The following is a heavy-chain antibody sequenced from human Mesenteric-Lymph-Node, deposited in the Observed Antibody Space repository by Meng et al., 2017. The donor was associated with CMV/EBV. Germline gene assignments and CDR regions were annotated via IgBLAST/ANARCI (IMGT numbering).Heavy chain of an antibody. Sequence: SVKVSCKASEGTFSNNVISWVRQAPGQGLEWMGGITPMFGIAIYAQKFQGRVTITADKSTSTVDMELSSLRSEDTAVYYCANKGGFGAAVAQSRGNWFDPWGQGTLVTVSS. D-gene: IGHD3-16*01. V-gene: IGHV1-69*10. CDR2: ITPMFGIA. CDR1: EGTFSNNV. CDR3: ANKGGFGAAVAQSRGNWFDP. J-gene: IGHJ5*01.